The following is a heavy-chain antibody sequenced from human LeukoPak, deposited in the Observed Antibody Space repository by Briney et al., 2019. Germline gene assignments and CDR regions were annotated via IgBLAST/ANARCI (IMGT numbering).Heavy chain of an antibody. CDR1: GGSISSGGYS. D-gene: IGHD2-15*01. CDR2: IYHSGST. Sequence: SQTLSLTCAVSGGSISSGGYSWSWIRQPPGKGLEWIGYIYHSGSTYYNPSLKSRVAISVDRSKNQFSLKLSSVTAADTAVYYCARTLGYCSGGSCYPWFDYWGQGTLVTVSS. CDR3: ARTLGYCSGGSCYPWFDY. J-gene: IGHJ4*02. V-gene: IGHV4-30-2*01.